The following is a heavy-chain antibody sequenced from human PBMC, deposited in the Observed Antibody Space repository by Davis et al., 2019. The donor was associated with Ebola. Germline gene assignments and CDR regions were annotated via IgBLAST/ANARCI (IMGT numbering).Heavy chain of an antibody. CDR2: INHSGST. D-gene: IGHD6-19*01. V-gene: IGHV4-34*01. J-gene: IGHJ5*02. CDR3: AREPLPRSGWYWAGWFDP. CDR1: GGSFSGYY. Sequence: PSETLSLTCAVYGGSFSGYYWSWIRQPPGKGLEWIGEINHSGSTNYNPSLKSRVTISVDTSKNQFSLKLSSVTAADTAVYYCAREPLPRSGWYWAGWFDPWGQGTLVTVSS.